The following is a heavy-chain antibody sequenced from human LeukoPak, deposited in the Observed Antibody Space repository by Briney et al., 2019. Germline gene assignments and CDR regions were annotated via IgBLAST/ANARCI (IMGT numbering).Heavy chain of an antibody. Sequence: GGSLRLSCAASGFTFSSYAMSWVRQAPGKGLEWVSAISGSGGSTYYADSVKGRFTISRDNSKNTLYLQMNSLRAEDTAAYYCAKDYRSSSWYEAFDYWGQGTLVTVSS. CDR3: AKDYRSSSWYEAFDY. D-gene: IGHD6-13*01. CDR1: GFTFSSYA. J-gene: IGHJ4*02. CDR2: ISGSGGST. V-gene: IGHV3-23*01.